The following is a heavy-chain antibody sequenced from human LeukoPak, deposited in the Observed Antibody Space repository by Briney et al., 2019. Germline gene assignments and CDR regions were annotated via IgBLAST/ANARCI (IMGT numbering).Heavy chain of an antibody. CDR2: ISGSGGST. V-gene: IGHV3-23*01. Sequence: SCKASGCTFSSYAMNWVRQAPGKGLEWVSGISGSGGSTYYADSVQGRFTISRDNSKNTLYLHMSSLRAEDTAVYYCARDKSYYYYFDYWGQGTLVTVSS. CDR1: GCTFSSYA. J-gene: IGHJ4*02. CDR3: ARDKSYYYYFDY. D-gene: IGHD3-22*01.